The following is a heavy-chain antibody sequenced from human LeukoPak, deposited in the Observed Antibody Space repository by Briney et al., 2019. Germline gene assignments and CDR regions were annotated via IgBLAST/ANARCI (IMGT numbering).Heavy chain of an antibody. D-gene: IGHD2-2*01. CDR1: GGTFSSYA. CDR3: AGGYCSSTSCYRIDY. CDR2: IIPVFGTA. J-gene: IGHJ4*02. Sequence: SVKVSCKASGGTFSSYAISWVRQAPGQGLEWMGGIIPVFGTANYAQKFQGRVTITADESTSTAYMELSSLRSEDTAVYYCAGGYCSSTSCYRIDYWGQGTLVTVSS. V-gene: IGHV1-69*13.